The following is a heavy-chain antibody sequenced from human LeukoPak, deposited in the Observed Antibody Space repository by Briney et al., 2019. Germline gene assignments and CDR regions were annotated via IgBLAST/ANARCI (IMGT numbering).Heavy chain of an antibody. D-gene: IGHD3-10*02. V-gene: IGHV3-48*03. CDR2: ISSSGSTI. Sequence: GGSLRLSCAASGFTFSSYEMNWVRQAPGKGLEWVSYISSSGSTIYYADSVKGRFTTSRDNAKNSLYLQMNSLRAEDTAVYYCARDFLLLFRESPFDYWGQGTLVTVSS. J-gene: IGHJ4*02. CDR3: ARDFLLLFRESPFDY. CDR1: GFTFSSYE.